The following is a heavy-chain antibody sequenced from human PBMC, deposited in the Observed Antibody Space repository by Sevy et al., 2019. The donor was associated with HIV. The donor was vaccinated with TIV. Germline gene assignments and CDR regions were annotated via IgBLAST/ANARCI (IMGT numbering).Heavy chain of an antibody. CDR2: IWSDGGNK. J-gene: IGHJ4*02. Sequence: GGSLRLSCVASGFTFRSYNMHWVRLAPGKGMEWVAAIWSDGGNKFYAESVKGRFTISRDNSKNTLSLQMNSLRAEDTAVYYCARAAYDFWSGYYGNFDYWGQGTLVTVSS. CDR3: ARAAYDFWSGYYGNFDY. V-gene: IGHV3-33*01. CDR1: GFTFRSYN. D-gene: IGHD3-3*01.